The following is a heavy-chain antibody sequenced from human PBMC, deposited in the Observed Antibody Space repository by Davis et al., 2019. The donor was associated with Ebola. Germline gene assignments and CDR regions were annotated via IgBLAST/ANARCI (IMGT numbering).Heavy chain of an antibody. V-gene: IGHV3-21*01. J-gene: IGHJ4*02. Sequence: GESLKISCAASGFTFSNYNMNWVRQAPGKGLEWVSSISSSSSYIYYAASVKGRFTISRDNAKNSLYLQMNSLRAEDTAVYYCARESEGGTVGSNIASRGAEDWGQGTLVTVSS. D-gene: IGHD6-6*01. CDR1: GFTFSNYN. CDR2: ISSSSSYI. CDR3: ARESEGGTVGSNIASRGAED.